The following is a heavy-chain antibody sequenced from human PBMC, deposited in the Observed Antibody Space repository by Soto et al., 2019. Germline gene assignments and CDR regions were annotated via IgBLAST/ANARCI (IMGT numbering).Heavy chain of an antibody. Sequence: EVQMLESGGGSVQPGGSLRLSCAASGFTFRTYAMSWVLQAPGKGLEWVSTISGTVSRTYYADSVKGRFTISRDNSKNALYLQLNSLRAEDTAVYYCAKARGQTAVADTSDFDYWGQGPLVTVSA. CDR1: GFTFRTYA. CDR2: ISGTVSRT. CDR3: AKARGQTAVADTSDFDY. J-gene: IGHJ4*02. D-gene: IGHD6-19*01. V-gene: IGHV3-23*01.